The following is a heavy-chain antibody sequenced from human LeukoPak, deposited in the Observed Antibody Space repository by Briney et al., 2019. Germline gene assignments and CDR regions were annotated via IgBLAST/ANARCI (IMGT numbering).Heavy chain of an antibody. Sequence: GGSLRLSCAASGFTFSSYAMHWVRQAPGKGLEWVASINQDESAKRYVDSVKGRFTISRDNAKNSLFLQMNSLRAEDTAVYYCAELGITMIGGVWGKGTTVTISS. V-gene: IGHV3-7*01. CDR1: GFTFSSYA. CDR2: INQDESAK. J-gene: IGHJ6*04. CDR3: AELGITMIGGV. D-gene: IGHD3-10*02.